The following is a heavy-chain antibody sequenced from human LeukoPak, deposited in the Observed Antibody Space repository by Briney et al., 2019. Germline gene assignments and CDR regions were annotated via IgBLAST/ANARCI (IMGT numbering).Heavy chain of an antibody. CDR1: GFSFSTVG. Sequence: PGGSLRLSCSASGFSFSTVGMSWVRQAPGKGLEWVSGILGLGGASRTYYADSVKGRFTISRDNSKNTLYLQMNSLRAEDTAVYYCAHGTMYQLDYWGQGTLVTVSS. CDR2: ILGLGGASRT. CDR3: AHGTMYQLDY. V-gene: IGHV3-23*01. J-gene: IGHJ4*02. D-gene: IGHD2-2*01.